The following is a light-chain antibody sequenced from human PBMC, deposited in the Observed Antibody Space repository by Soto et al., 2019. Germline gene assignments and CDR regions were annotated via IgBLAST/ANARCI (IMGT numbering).Light chain of an antibody. CDR2: DAA. J-gene: IGKJ5*01. CDR3: QQYDRLPIT. CDR1: QDIGNF. Sequence: DIQMTQSPSSLSASVGDRVAITCQASQDIGNFLTWYQQKPGGAPVLLIYDAANLATGVPPRFSGSGSGRDFTLTISSLQPEDIAAYYCQQYDRLPITFGQGTRLEIK. V-gene: IGKV1-33*01.